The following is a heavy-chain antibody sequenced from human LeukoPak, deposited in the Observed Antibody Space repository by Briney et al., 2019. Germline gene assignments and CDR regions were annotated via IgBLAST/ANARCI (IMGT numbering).Heavy chain of an antibody. CDR3: AKDPWNNTMVRGVIIYYFDY. D-gene: IGHD3-10*01. Sequence: GGSLRLSCAASGFTFSSYAMHWVRQAPGKGLEWVAVISYDGSNKYYADSVKGRFTISRDNSKNTLYLQMNSLRAEDTTVYYCAKDPWNNTMVRGVIIYYFDYWGQGTLVTVSS. CDR2: ISYDGSNK. CDR1: GFTFSSYA. V-gene: IGHV3-30*04. J-gene: IGHJ4*02.